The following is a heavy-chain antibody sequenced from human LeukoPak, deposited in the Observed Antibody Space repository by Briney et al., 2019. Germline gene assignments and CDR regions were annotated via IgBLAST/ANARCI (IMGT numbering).Heavy chain of an antibody. V-gene: IGHV3-7*01. CDR3: VRDARLVNIDAFDV. Sequence: GGSLRLSCVASEFTFSGYWMSWVRQAPGKGLEWAANINQDGSEKYYVDSVKGRFTISRDNAKNSLSLQMNSLRAEDTAVYYCVRDARLVNIDAFDVWGRGTKVTVSS. J-gene: IGHJ3*01. CDR2: INQDGSEK. CDR1: EFTFSGYW. D-gene: IGHD3-3*01.